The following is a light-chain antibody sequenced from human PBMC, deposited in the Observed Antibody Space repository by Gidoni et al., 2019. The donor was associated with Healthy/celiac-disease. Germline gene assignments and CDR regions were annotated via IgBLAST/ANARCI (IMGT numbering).Light chain of an antibody. J-gene: IGKJ4*01. CDR1: QSVSSY. CDR3: QQRSNWPFT. CDR2: DAS. Sequence: DIVLTQSPATLSLSPGDRATLSCRASQSVSSYLAWYQQKPGQAPKLLIYDASNRATGIPARFSGSGSGTDFTLTISSLEPEDVAVYYCQQRSNWPFTFGGGTKVEIK. V-gene: IGKV3-11*01.